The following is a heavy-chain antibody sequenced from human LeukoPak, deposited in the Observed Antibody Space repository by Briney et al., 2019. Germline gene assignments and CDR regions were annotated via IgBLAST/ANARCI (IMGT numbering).Heavy chain of an antibody. D-gene: IGHD3-16*02. CDR2: IYYSGST. CDR3: ARAPYDYVWGSYRYTVYWFDP. J-gene: IGHJ5*02. CDR1: GGSISSSDYY. V-gene: IGHV4-39*07. Sequence: KPSETLSLTCSVSGGSISSSDYYWGWIRQPPGKGLEWIGSIYYSGSTYYNPSLKSRVTISVDTSKNQFSLKLSSVTAADTAVYYCARAPYDYVWGSYRYTVYWFDPWGQGTLVTVSS.